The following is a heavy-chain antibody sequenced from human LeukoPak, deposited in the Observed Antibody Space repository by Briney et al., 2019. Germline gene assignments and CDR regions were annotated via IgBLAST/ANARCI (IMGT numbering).Heavy chain of an antibody. CDR1: GGSTGSDY. CDR3: ARLSLHCSGGSCYRGAFDS. J-gene: IGHJ4*02. Sequence: SETLSLTCTVSGGSTGSDYWSWIRQPPGKGLEWIAYVYYSGVTSYNPSLKSRVAISIDTSKNQFSLNLSSVTAADTDVYYCARLSLHCSGGSCYRGAFDSWGQGTLVTVSS. D-gene: IGHD2-15*01. CDR2: VYYSGVT. V-gene: IGHV4-59*08.